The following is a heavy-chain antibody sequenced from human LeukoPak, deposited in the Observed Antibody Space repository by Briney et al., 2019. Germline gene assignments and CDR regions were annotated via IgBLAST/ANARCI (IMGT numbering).Heavy chain of an antibody. J-gene: IGHJ4*02. D-gene: IGHD6-6*01. CDR1: GFAFSSYW. CDR2: IKQDGSEK. Sequence: GGSLRLSCAASGFAFSSYWMSWVRHAPGKGLEWVANIKQDGSEKYYVDSVKGRFTISRDNAKNSLYLQMNSLRAEDTAVYYCARDRYVGSSPYFDYWGQGTLVTVSS. CDR3: ARDRYVGSSPYFDY. V-gene: IGHV3-7*01.